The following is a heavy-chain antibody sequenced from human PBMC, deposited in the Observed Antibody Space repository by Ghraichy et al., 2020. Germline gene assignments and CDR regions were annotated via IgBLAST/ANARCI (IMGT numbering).Heavy chain of an antibody. CDR2: IYYSGST. J-gene: IGHJ4*02. CDR3: AILTDTAMVVVDY. CDR1: GGSISSSSYY. V-gene: IGHV4-39*01. Sequence: LSLTCTVSGGSISSSSYYWGWIRQPPGKGLEWIGSIYYSGSTYYNPSLKSRVTISVDTSKNQFSLKLSSVTAADTAVYYCAILTDTAMVVVDYWGQGTLVTVSS. D-gene: IGHD5-18*01.